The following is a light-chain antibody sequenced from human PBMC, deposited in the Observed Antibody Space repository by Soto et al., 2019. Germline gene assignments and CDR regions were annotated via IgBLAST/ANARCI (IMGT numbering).Light chain of an antibody. J-gene: IGLJ1*01. V-gene: IGLV2-14*01. CDR2: DVR. Sequence: QSVLTQPASVSGSPGQSSTISCTGTSSDVGGYNYVSWYQQHPGKAPKLMIYDVRNRPSGVSNRFSGSKSVNTASLTISGLQAEDEADYYCSSYTTISTYVSGTGPKVPVL. CDR1: SSDVGGYNY. CDR3: SSYTTISTYV.